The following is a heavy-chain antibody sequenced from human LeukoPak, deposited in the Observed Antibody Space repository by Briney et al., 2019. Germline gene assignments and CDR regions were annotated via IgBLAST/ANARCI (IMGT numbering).Heavy chain of an antibody. CDR1: GLTFSSYW. CDR3: ASSSATTMVSH. D-gene: IGHD5-18*01. V-gene: IGHV3-74*01. J-gene: IGHJ4*02. CDR2: INSDGSST. Sequence: GGSLRLSCVASGLTFSSYWMHWVRQAPGKGLVWVSRINSDGSSTSYADSVKGRFTISRGNAKKTLYLQMNTLRAEDTAVYYCASSSATTMVSHWGQGTLVTVSS.